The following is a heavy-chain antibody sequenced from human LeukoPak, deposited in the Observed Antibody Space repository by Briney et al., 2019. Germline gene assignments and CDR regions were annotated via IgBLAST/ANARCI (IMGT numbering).Heavy chain of an antibody. V-gene: IGHV1-46*01. J-gene: IGHJ4*02. CDR3: ARGKGVYGDYVFDY. D-gene: IGHD4-17*01. Sequence: ASVKVSCKASGGTFSSYAISWVRQAPGQGLEWMGIINPSGGSTSYAQKFQGRVTMTRDTSTSTVYMELSSLRSEDTAVYYCARGKGVYGDYVFDYWGQGTLVTVSS. CDR1: GGTFSSYA. CDR2: INPSGGST.